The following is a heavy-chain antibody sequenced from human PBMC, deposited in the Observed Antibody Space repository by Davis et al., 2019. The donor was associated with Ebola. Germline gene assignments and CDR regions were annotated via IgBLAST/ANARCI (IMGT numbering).Heavy chain of an antibody. CDR2: IYYSGST. CDR1: GGSISRGGSY. D-gene: IGHD4-17*01. Sequence: PSATLSLTCTVSGGSISRGGSYWTWIRQHPGKGLEWIGYIYYSGSTYYNPALKTRVTISGDTSKNQFSLKVSSVTDADTAVYYCARDLGLRGWFDPWGQGTMVIVSS. CDR3: ARDLGLRGWFDP. J-gene: IGHJ5*02. V-gene: IGHV4-61*08.